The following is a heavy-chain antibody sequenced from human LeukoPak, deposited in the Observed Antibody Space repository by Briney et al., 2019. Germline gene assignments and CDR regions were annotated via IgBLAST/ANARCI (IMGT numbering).Heavy chain of an antibody. V-gene: IGHV4-59*12. J-gene: IGHJ4*02. Sequence: SETLSLTCTVSGGSISSYYWSWIRQPPGKGLEWIGYIYYSGSTNYNPSLKSRVTISVDTSKNQFSLKLSSVTAADTAVYYCARAGRKSSSGFDYWGQGTLVTVSS. CDR1: GGSISSYY. CDR2: IYYSGST. CDR3: ARAGRKSSSGFDY. D-gene: IGHD6-6*01.